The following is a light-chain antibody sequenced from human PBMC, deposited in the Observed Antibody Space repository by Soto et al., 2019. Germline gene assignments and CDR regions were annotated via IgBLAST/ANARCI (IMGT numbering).Light chain of an antibody. CDR1: QGISSY. Sequence: IQLTQSPSSLSASVGDRATIPCRASQGISSYLAWYQQKPGKAPKLLIYAASTLQSGVPSRFSGSGSGTDFTLTISSLQPEDFATYYCQQLNSYPPWTFGQGTKVDIK. CDR3: QQLNSYPPWT. V-gene: IGKV1-9*01. CDR2: AAS. J-gene: IGKJ1*01.